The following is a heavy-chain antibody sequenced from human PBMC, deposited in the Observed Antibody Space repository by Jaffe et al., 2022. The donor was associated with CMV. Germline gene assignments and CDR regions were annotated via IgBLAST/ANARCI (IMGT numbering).Heavy chain of an antibody. CDR3: ARHGPGDIVVVVAAFLSGYYFDY. D-gene: IGHD2-15*01. V-gene: IGHV4-39*01. J-gene: IGHJ4*02. CDR2: IYYSGST. CDR1: GGSISSSSYY. Sequence: QLQLQESGPGLVKPSETLSLTCTVSGGSISSSSYYWGWIRQPPGKGLEWIGSIYYSGSTYYNPSLKSRVTISVDTSKNQFSLKLSSVTAADTAVYYCARHGPGDIVVVVAAFLSGYYFDYWGQGTLVTVSS.